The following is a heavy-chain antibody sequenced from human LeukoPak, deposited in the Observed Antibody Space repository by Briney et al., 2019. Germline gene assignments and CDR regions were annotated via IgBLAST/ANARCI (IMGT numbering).Heavy chain of an antibody. CDR3: ARVARWLVLLDWFDP. Sequence: GASVKVSCKASGYTFTGYYMHWVRQAPGQGLEWMGWINPNSGGTNYAQKFQGRVTMTRDTSISTAYMELSRLRSDDTAVYYCARVARWLVLLDWFDPWGQGTLVTVSS. D-gene: IGHD6-19*01. J-gene: IGHJ5*02. CDR1: GYTFTGYY. V-gene: IGHV1-2*02. CDR2: INPNSGGT.